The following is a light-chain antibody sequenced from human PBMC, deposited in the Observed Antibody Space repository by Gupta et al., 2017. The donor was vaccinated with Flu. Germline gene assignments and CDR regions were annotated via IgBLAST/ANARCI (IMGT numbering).Light chain of an antibody. Sequence: DIRMTQSPSSLSASVGDRVTITCRASQGIRDDLGWYQQKPGEAPKRLISAVSRLQSGVPLRFSGSGSGTEFTLTISSLQPEDFATYYCRQHNAYPFTFGPGTKVDIK. CDR1: QGIRDD. CDR3: RQHNAYPFT. J-gene: IGKJ3*01. CDR2: AVS. V-gene: IGKV1-17*01.